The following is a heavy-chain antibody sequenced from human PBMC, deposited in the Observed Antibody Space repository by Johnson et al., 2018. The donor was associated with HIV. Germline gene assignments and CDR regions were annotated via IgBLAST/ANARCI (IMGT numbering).Heavy chain of an antibody. J-gene: IGHJ3*02. CDR2: MNWNGGST. Sequence: VQLVESGGGVVRPGGSLRLSCATSGFTFDDYGMSWVRQAPGKGLEWVSGMNWNGGSTGYADSVKCRCSISRDNAKSSLYLQMNSLRAEDTALYYCARGRPGGWELRRDAFDIWGQGTMVTVSS. CDR3: ARGRPGGWELRRDAFDI. D-gene: IGHD1-26*01. CDR1: GFTFDDYG. V-gene: IGHV3-20*04.